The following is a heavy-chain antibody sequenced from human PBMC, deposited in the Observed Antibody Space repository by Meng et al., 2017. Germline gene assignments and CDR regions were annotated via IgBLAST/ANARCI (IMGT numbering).Heavy chain of an antibody. J-gene: IGHJ4*02. Sequence: LRRVGTGRGFIQPGASLRLSFAASGFTVSSNYWSWVRQAPGKGLEWVSVIHSGGSTYYADSVKGRFTISRDNSKNTLYLQMNSLRAEDTAVYYCARDWRYWGQGTLVTVSS. CDR1: GFTVSSNY. D-gene: IGHD1-1*01. CDR3: ARDWRY. V-gene: IGHV3-53*02. CDR2: IHSGGST.